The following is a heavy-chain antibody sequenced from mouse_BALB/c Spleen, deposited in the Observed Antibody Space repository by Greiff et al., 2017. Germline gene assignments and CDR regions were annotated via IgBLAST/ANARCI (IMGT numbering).Heavy chain of an antibody. CDR3: AREGETPFAY. V-gene: IGHV5-4*02. Sequence: EVKVVESGGGLVKPGGSLKLSCAASGFTFSDYYMYWVRQTPEKRLEWVATISDGGSYTYYPDSVKGRFTISRDNAKNNLYLQMSSLKSEDTAMYYCAREGETPFAYWGQGTLVTVSA. J-gene: IGHJ3*01. CDR1: GFTFSDYY. CDR2: ISDGGSYT.